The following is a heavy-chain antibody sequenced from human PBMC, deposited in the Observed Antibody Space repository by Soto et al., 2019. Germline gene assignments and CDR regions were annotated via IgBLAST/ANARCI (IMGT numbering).Heavy chain of an antibody. CDR3: ARDTSRGEYDY. Sequence: ASVKVSCKVSGYTLTELSMHWVRQAPGKGLEWMGGFDPEDGETIYAQKFQGRVTMTTDTSTSTAYLDLRSLRSDDTAVYFCARDTSRGEYDYWGQGTLVTVSS. CDR1: GYTLTELS. V-gene: IGHV1-24*01. J-gene: IGHJ4*02. D-gene: IGHD3-10*01. CDR2: FDPEDGET.